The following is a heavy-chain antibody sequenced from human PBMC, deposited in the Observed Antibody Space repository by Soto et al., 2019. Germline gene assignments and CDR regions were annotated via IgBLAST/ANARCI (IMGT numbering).Heavy chain of an antibody. Sequence: PWETLSLTCTVAGGSMTRSGYYWGWIRQPPGNELQYIGSVYNNGQTYYNPSLTSPVTISIDTSKNQFSLSLRSVTAADTAVYYCAREGTLVVPAAMGGLSDIFAFDYWGQGTLVTAPQ. J-gene: IGHJ4*02. CDR1: GGSMTRSGYY. CDR2: VYNNGQT. CDR3: AREGTLVVPAAMGGLSDIFAFDY. D-gene: IGHD2-2*01. V-gene: IGHV4-39*07.